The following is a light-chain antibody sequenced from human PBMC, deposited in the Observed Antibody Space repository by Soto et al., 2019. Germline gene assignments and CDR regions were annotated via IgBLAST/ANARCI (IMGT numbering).Light chain of an antibody. CDR1: SSNIGAGYD. Sequence: QSVLTQAPSVSGAPGQRVTISCTGSSSNIGAGYDVHWYQQLPGTAPKVLIYEVTSRASGVSHRFSGSKSGNTASLTISGLQAEDEAEYYCNSYTSASFYVFGTGTKVTVL. J-gene: IGLJ1*01. V-gene: IGLV1-40*01. CDR2: EVT. CDR3: NSYTSASFYV.